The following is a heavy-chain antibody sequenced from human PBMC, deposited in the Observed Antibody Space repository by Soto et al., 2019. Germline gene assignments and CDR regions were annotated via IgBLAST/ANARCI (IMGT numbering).Heavy chain of an antibody. Sequence: GGSLRLSCAASGFSFSSYAMHWVRQAPGKGLEYVSTISNNGDTTYYAKSVKGRFTISRDNSKNTLYLQLGSLRAEDMAVYSCAICLATVNACYYYGMDVWGQGTTVTVSS. CDR2: ISNNGDTT. D-gene: IGHD4-17*01. CDR1: GFSFSSYA. J-gene: IGHJ6*02. CDR3: AICLATVNACYYYGMDV. V-gene: IGHV3-64*01.